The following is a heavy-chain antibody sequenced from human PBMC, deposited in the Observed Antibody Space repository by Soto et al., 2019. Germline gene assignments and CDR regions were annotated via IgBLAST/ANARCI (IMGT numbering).Heavy chain of an antibody. V-gene: IGHV1-8*01. CDR2: MNPNSGNT. CDR1: GYTFTSYD. J-gene: IGHJ6*02. CDR3: ARGELLSIYYYYGMDV. D-gene: IGHD1-26*01. Sequence: ASVKVSCKASGYTFTSYDINWVRQATGQGLEWMGWMNPNSGNTGYAQKFQGRVTMTRDTSISTAYMELSSLRSEDTAVYYCARGELLSIYYYYGMDVWGQGTTVTVSS.